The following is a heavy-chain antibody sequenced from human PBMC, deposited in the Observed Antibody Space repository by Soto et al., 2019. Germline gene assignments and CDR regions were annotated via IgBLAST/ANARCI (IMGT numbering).Heavy chain of an antibody. J-gene: IGHJ4*02. V-gene: IGHV3-23*01. CDR1: GSICSSYD. D-gene: IGHD3-3*01. CDR2: ILVGGST. CDR3: ARDPHSPYDFWSGRTGYYFDY. Sequence: HPGGSLRLSGAASGSICSSYDMSWVRQAPGKGLEWVSTILVGGSTHYEDSVEGRFTISRDRSKNTVYLQMNSLTAGDTAVYYCARDPHSPYDFWSGRTGYYFDYWGQGTLLTVSS.